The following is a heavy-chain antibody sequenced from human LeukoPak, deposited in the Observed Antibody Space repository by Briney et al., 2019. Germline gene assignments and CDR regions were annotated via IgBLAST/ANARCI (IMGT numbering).Heavy chain of an antibody. CDR2: FDPEDGET. CDR3: ATTKPLYDYVWGSYRYKSLTGFDP. V-gene: IGHV1-24*01. J-gene: IGHJ5*02. D-gene: IGHD3-16*02. Sequence: ASVKVSCKVSGYTLTELSMHWVRQAPGKVLEWMGGFDPEDGETIYAQKFQGRVTMTEDTSTDTAYMELSSLRSEDTAVYYCATTKPLYDYVWGSYRYKSLTGFDPWGQGTLVTVSS. CDR1: GYTLTELS.